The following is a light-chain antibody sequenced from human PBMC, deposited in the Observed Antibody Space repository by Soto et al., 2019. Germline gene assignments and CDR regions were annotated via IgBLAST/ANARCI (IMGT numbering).Light chain of an antibody. J-gene: IGLJ2*01. CDR1: SSNIGGNY. CDR3: GPWNNTLDTVV. V-gene: IGLV1-51*01. CDR2: DNK. Sequence: QSVLTQPPSVSAAPGQKVTISCSGSSSNIGGNYVSWYQVLPRTAPKLLIYDNKKRHSGIPDRFSGSKSGTSATLGITELRRGEGADYNCGPWNNTLDTVVFGGGTKLTAL.